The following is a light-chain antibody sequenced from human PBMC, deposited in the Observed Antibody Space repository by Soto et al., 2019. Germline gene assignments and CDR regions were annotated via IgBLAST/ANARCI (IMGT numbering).Light chain of an antibody. V-gene: IGKV3-20*01. J-gene: IGKJ1*01. CDR3: QQYDSAPWT. CDR2: GAC. CDR1: QSLSSSY. Sequence: EMLLTQSPGTLSSSPGDRATLSCRASQSLSSSYLAWYQQKPRHPRSLLIYGACSRATGLPDRFSGSGSGTDFTLTISRLEPEDFSAYYWQQYDSAPWTFGQGNKLEIK.